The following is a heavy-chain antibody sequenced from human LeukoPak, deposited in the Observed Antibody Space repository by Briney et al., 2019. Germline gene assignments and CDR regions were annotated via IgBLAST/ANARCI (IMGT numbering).Heavy chain of an antibody. D-gene: IGHD3-22*01. V-gene: IGHV1-69*05. J-gene: IGHJ4*02. CDR2: IIPIFGTA. CDR1: GGTFSSYA. Sequence: AAVKVSCKASGGTFSSYAISWVRQAPGQGLEWMGGIIPIFGTASYAQKFQGRVTITTDESTSTAYMELSSLRSEDTAVYYCARGRRLSYDSSGYYPFDYWGQGTLVTVSS. CDR3: ARGRRLSYDSSGYYPFDY.